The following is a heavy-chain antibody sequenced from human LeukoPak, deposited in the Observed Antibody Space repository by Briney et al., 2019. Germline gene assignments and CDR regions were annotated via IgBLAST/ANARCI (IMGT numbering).Heavy chain of an antibody. V-gene: IGHV4-31*03. D-gene: IGHD3-22*01. J-gene: IGHJ3*02. CDR2: IYYSGST. CDR3: ARGIVVDQHDAFDI. CDR1: GGSISSGGYY. Sequence: SQTLSLTCTVSGGSISSGGYYWSWVRQHPGKGLEWIGYIYYSGSTYYNPSLKSRVTISVDTSKNQFSLKLSSVTAADTAVYYCARGIVVDQHDAFDIWGQGTMVTVSS.